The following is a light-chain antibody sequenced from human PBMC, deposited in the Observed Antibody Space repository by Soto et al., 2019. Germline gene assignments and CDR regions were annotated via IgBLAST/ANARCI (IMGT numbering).Light chain of an antibody. CDR1: RSINSNY. V-gene: IGKV3-20*01. CDR3: QQYGSSLMYA. CDR2: GAS. J-gene: IGKJ2*01. Sequence: EILLTQSPGTLSLSPGERATLSCRTSRSINSNYLAWYQQKPGQTPRLLIYGASSRATGIPDRFSGSGSGTDFTLTISRLEPEDFAVYYCQQYGSSLMYAFGQGTKVDI.